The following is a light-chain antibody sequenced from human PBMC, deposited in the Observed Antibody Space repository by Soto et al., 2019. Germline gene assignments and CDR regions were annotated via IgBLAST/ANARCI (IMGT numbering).Light chain of an antibody. J-gene: IGLJ1*01. CDR3: CSYAGSNNYV. Sequence: QSALTQPPSASGSPGQSVTISCTGTSSDVGGYNYVSWYQQHPGKAPQLMLYEVSKRPSGVPDRFSGSKSGNTASLTVSGLQAEDEADYYCCSYAGSNNYVFGPGTKLTVL. V-gene: IGLV2-8*01. CDR1: SSDVGGYNY. CDR2: EVS.